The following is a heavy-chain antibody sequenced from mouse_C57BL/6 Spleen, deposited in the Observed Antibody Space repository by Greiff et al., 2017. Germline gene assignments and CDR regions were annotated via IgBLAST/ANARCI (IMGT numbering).Heavy chain of an antibody. D-gene: IGHD1-1*01. CDR1: GYTFTSYW. V-gene: IGHV1-69*01. Sequence: QVQLQQPGAELVMPGASVKLSCKASGYTFTSYWMHWVKQRPGQGLEWIGEIDPSDSYTNYNQKFKGKSTLTVDKSSSTAYMQLSSLTSEDSAVYYCARREDFTYYFDYWGQGTTLTVSS. CDR3: ARREDFTYYFDY. CDR2: IDPSDSYT. J-gene: IGHJ2*01.